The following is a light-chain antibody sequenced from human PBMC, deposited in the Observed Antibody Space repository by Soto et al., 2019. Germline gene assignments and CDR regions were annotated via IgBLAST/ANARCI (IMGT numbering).Light chain of an antibody. V-gene: IGKV1-5*03. CDR3: QQYNSYPWT. CDR1: QSISSW. CDR2: KAS. J-gene: IGKJ1*01. Sequence: DIQMTQSPSTLSASVGDRVTLTCRASQSISSWLAWYQQKPGKAPKLLIYKASSLHSGVPSRFSGSGSGTEFTLTINSLQPDDFATYYCQQYNSYPWTFGPGTTVDIK.